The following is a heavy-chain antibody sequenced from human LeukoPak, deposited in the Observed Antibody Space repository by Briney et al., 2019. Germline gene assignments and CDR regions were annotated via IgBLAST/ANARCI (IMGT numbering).Heavy chain of an antibody. CDR2: IYTSGST. V-gene: IGHV4-4*09. D-gene: IGHD1-7*01. CDR1: GGSISSYY. Sequence: SETLSLTCTVSGGSISSYYWSWVRQPPGKGLEWIGYIYTSGSTNYNPPLKSRVTISVDTSKNQFSLKLSSVTAADTAVYYCARHGNYEGFDYWGQGTLVTVSS. J-gene: IGHJ4*02. CDR3: ARHGNYEGFDY.